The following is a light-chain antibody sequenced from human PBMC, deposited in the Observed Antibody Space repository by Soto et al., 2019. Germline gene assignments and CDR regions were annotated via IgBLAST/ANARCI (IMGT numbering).Light chain of an antibody. CDR1: QGIRRD. V-gene: IGKV1-6*01. J-gene: IGKJ1*01. CDR3: LQDYNYPRT. CDR2: AAS. Sequence: AIQMTQSPSSLSASVGDRVTITCRASQGIRRDLGWYQQKPGKAPNLLIYAASSLQSGVPSRFSGSGSGTDFTLTITGLQPEDSATYYCLQDYNYPRTSGQGTKVEIK.